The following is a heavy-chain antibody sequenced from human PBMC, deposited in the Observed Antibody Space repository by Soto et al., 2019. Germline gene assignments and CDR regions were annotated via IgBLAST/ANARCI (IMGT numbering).Heavy chain of an antibody. CDR2: IYLSGST. J-gene: IGHJ6*02. CDR3: ARDFDFWSGYLSSYGMDV. D-gene: IGHD3-3*01. CDR1: GGSFTNYS. Sequence: QVLQQESGPGLVKPSETLSLSCTVSGGSFTNYSWSWISQPPGKGLEWIGYIYLSGSTNYNPSLKCLVTISKDPSKNQFSLTLRSVTAADTAVYFCARDFDFWSGYLSSYGMDVWGQGATVTVSS. V-gene: IGHV4-59*01.